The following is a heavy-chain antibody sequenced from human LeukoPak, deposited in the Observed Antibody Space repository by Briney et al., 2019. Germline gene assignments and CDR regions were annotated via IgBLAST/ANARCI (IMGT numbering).Heavy chain of an antibody. J-gene: IGHJ4*02. CDR1: GGSISSYY. Sequence: SETLSLTCTVSGGSISSYYWSWIRQPPGKGLEWIGYIYYSGSTNYNPSLKSRVTISVDTSKNQFSLKLSSVTAADTAVYYCARGRLVTATLDYWGQGTLVTVSS. V-gene: IGHV4-59*12. CDR3: ARGRLVTATLDY. CDR2: IYYSGST. D-gene: IGHD2-21*02.